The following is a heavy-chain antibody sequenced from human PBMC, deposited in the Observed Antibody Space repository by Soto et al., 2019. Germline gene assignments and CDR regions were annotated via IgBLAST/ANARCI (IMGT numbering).Heavy chain of an antibody. D-gene: IGHD5-18*01. CDR2: IYPGDSDT. V-gene: IGHV5-51*01. Sequence: GESLKISCKGSGYSFTSYWIGWVRQMPGKGLEWMGIIYPGDSDTRYSPSFQGQVTISADKSISTAYLQWSSLKASDTAMYYCARHSYGQDYHYYGMDVWGQGTTVTVSS. J-gene: IGHJ6*02. CDR3: ARHSYGQDYHYYGMDV. CDR1: GYSFTSYW.